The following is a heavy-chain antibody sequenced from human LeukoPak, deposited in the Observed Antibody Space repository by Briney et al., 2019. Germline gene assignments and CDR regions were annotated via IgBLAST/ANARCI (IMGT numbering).Heavy chain of an antibody. V-gene: IGHV4-34*01. D-gene: IGHD6-13*01. CDR1: GESFSGYY. CDR2: INHSGST. Sequence: MSSETLSLTCAVYGESFSGYYWSWIRQPPGKGLEWIGEINHSGSTNYNPSLKSRVTISVDTSKNQFSLKLRSVTAADTAVYYCARGRMWAAAEKAYWGQGTLVTVSS. CDR3: ARGRMWAAAEKAY. J-gene: IGHJ4*02.